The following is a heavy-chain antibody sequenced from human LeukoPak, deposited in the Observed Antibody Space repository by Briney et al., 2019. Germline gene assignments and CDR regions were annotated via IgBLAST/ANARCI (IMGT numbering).Heavy chain of an antibody. V-gene: IGHV4-59*01. Sequence: PSETLSLTCTVSGGSISSYYWSWLRQPPGKGLEWIGYIYYSGSTNYNPSLKSRVTISVDTSKNQFSLKLSSVTAADTAVYYCARSYSSGSSFDYWGQGTLVTVSS. J-gene: IGHJ4*02. D-gene: IGHD6-19*01. CDR2: IYYSGST. CDR1: GGSISSYY. CDR3: ARSYSSGSSFDY.